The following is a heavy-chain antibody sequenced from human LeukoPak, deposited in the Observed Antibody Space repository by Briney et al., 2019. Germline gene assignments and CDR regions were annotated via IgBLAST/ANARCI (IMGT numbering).Heavy chain of an antibody. CDR3: ARGGYSYGYGD. CDR2: IIPIFGTA. D-gene: IGHD5-18*01. V-gene: IGHV1-69*06. Sequence: ASVKVSCKASGYTFTGYYMHWVRQAPGQGLEWMGGIIPIFGTANYAQKFQGRVTITADKSTSTAYMELSSLRSEDTAVYYCARGGYSYGYGDWGQGTLVTVSS. J-gene: IGHJ4*02. CDR1: GYTFTGYY.